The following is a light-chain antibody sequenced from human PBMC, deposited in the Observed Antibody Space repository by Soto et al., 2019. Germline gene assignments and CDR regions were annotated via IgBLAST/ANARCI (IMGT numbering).Light chain of an antibody. V-gene: IGKV1-5*03. CDR2: KAS. J-gene: IGKJ4*01. CDR1: QSINNW. Sequence: DIQMTQSPSTLSASVGDRVTITCRASQSINNWLAWYQQKPGKAPKLLIYKASSLESGVPSRFSGSGSGTEFTLTISSLQPDDFAPYYCQQYNSYLTFGGGTKVEIK. CDR3: QQYNSYLT.